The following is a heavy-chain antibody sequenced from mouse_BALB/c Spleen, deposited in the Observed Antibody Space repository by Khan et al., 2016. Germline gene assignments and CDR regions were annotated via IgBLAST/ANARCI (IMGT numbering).Heavy chain of an antibody. CDR1: GFDFSRYW. J-gene: IGHJ2*01. V-gene: IGHV4-1*02. D-gene: IGHD1-1*01. CDR2: INPDSSTI. CDR3: ARLYSSGRSDY. Sequence: EVKLLESGGGLVQPGGSLKLSCAASGFDFSRYWMSWVRQAPGKGLEWIGEINPDSSTINYPPSLKDKFIISRDNAKNTLYLQMSKVRSEDTALXYYARLYSSGRSDYWRHGTTLPVSS.